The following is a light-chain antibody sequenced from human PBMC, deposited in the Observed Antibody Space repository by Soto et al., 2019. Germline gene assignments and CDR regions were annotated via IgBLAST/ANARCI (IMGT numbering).Light chain of an antibody. J-gene: IGKJ1*01. Sequence: DIVMTQSPDSLAVSLAERATINCKSSQSVLYSSNNKNYLAWYQQKPGQPPKLLIYWASTRESGVPDRFSGSGSGTDFTLTISSLQAEDVAVYYCQQYYSTPHTFDQGTKVEIK. CDR2: WAS. V-gene: IGKV4-1*01. CDR1: QSVLYSSNNKNY. CDR3: QQYYSTPHT.